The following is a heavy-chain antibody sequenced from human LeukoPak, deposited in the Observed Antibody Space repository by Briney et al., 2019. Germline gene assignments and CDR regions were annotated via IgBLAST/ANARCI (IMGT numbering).Heavy chain of an antibody. CDR2: ISSSSSYI. CDR3: ARARLGGIAARPDFQH. Sequence: GGSLRLSCAASGFTFSSYSMNWVRQAPGKGLEWVSSISSSSSYIYYADSVKGRFTISRDNAKNSLYLQMNSLRAEDTAVYYCARARLGGIAARPDFQHWGQGTLVTVSP. CDR1: GFTFSSYS. V-gene: IGHV3-21*01. D-gene: IGHD6-6*01. J-gene: IGHJ1*01.